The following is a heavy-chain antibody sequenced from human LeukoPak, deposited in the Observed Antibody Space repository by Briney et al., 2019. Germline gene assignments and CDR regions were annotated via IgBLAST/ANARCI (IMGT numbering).Heavy chain of an antibody. D-gene: IGHD6-19*01. Sequence: SETLSLTCTVSGGSISSYYWSWIRQPPGKGLEWIGYIYYSGSTNYNPSLKSRVTISVDTSKNQFSLKLSSVTAVDTAVYYCARASGWYDPERFYYYYYGMDVWGQGTTVTVSS. V-gene: IGHV4-59*01. CDR2: IYYSGST. CDR1: GGSISSYY. J-gene: IGHJ6*02. CDR3: ARASGWYDPERFYYYYYGMDV.